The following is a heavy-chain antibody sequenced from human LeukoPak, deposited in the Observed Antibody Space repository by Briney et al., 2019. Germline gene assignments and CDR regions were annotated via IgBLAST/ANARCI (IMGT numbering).Heavy chain of an antibody. Sequence: SVKVSCRASGGTFSSYAISWVRQAPGQGLEWMGGIIPIFGTANYAQKFQGRVTITTDESTSTAYMELSSLRSEDTAVYYCARDYGRDSNYWFDPWGQGTLVTVSS. CDR1: GGTFSSYA. CDR3: ARDYGRDSNYWFDP. J-gene: IGHJ5*02. D-gene: IGHD4-11*01. V-gene: IGHV1-69*05. CDR2: IIPIFGTA.